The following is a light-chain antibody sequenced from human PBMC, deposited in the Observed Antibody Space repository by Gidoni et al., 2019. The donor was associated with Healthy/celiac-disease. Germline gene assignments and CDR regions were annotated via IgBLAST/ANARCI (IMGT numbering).Light chain of an antibody. Sequence: SSELTQPPSVSVSPGQTARITCSGDALPKKYTYWSQQKSGQAPVLVIYEDSNRPSGIHERFSGSSSGTMATLTISGAQVEDEADYYCYSTDSSGTVVFGGGTKLTVL. V-gene: IGLV3-10*01. CDR1: ALPKKY. CDR3: YSTDSSGTVV. J-gene: IGLJ2*01. CDR2: EDS.